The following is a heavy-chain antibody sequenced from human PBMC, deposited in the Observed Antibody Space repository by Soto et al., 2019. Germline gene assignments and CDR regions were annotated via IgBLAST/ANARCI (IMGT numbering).Heavy chain of an antibody. CDR1: GGSISSSFHY. CDR3: AREGAYSSPTNWFDP. J-gene: IGHJ5*02. Sequence: QLQLQESGPGLVKPSETLSLTCTVSGGSISSSFHYWGWTRQPPGKGLEWIGSIYYRGSTYYNPSLKSRVTISIDTSKNQFSLKLSSVSAADTAVYYCAREGAYSSPTNWFDPWGQGTLVTVSS. V-gene: IGHV4-39*02. D-gene: IGHD6-13*01. CDR2: IYYRGST.